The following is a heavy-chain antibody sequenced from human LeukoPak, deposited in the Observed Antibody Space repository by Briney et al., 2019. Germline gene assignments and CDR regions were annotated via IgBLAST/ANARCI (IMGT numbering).Heavy chain of an antibody. Sequence: GESLKISCKGSGYSFTSYWIGWVRQMPGKGLEWMGIIYPGGSDTRYSPSFQGQVTISADKSISTAYLQWSSLKASDTAMYYCARLGGYCSGGSCWLDPWGQGTLVTVSS. D-gene: IGHD2-15*01. V-gene: IGHV5-51*01. J-gene: IGHJ5*02. CDR2: IYPGGSDT. CDR3: ARLGGYCSGGSCWLDP. CDR1: GYSFTSYW.